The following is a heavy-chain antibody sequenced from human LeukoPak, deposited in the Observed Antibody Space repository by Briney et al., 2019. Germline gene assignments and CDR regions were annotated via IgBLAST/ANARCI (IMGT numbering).Heavy chain of an antibody. CDR3: ATVNTIFSLSAFDI. CDR2: FDPEDDET. J-gene: IGHJ3*02. Sequence: ASVKVSCKVSGYTLTELSMHWVRQAPGKGLEWMGGFDPEDDETIYAQKFQGRVTMTEDTSTDTAYMELSSLRSEDTAVYYCATVNTIFSLSAFDIWGQGTMVTVSS. V-gene: IGHV1-24*01. CDR1: GYTLTELS. D-gene: IGHD3-9*01.